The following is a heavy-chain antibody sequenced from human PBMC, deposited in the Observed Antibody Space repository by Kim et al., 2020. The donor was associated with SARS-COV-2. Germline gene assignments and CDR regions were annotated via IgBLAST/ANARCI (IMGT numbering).Heavy chain of an antibody. CDR2: IYYSGST. J-gene: IGHJ6*02. CDR3: ARATVTTATYYYYYYGMDV. V-gene: IGHV4-59*13. Sequence: SETLSLTYTVSGGSISSYYWSWIRQPPGKGLEWIGYIYYSGSTNYNPSLKSRVTISVDTSKNQFSLKLSSVTAADTAVYYCARATVTTATYYYYYYGMDVWGQGTTVTVFS. D-gene: IGHD4-17*01. CDR1: GGSISSYY.